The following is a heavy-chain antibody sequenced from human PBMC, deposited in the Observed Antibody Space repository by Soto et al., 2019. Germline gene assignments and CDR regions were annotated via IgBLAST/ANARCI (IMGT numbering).Heavy chain of an antibody. J-gene: IGHJ4*02. CDR2: ISGSGTNT. Sequence: EVRLLESGGGLIQPGGSLRLSCAASGFTFSSYVMSWVRQAPGTGLEWGSGISGSGTNTYYADSVKGRFTISRDNSKNTLYLQMTSLRAEDTAEYYCAKDNSPYSGYNSFDYWGEGTLVTVSS. CDR1: GFTFSSYV. V-gene: IGHV3-23*01. CDR3: AKDNSPYSGYNSFDY. D-gene: IGHD5-12*01.